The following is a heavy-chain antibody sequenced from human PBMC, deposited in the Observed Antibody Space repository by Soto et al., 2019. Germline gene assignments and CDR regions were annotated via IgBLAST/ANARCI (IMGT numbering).Heavy chain of an antibody. J-gene: IGHJ6*01. D-gene: IGHD1-26*01. CDR2: IIPFFGTS. V-gene: IGHV1-69*01. CDR3: ARLGHITNYGMAV. Sequence: QVQLVQSGAEVKKPGSSVKVSCEASGGTFSSYPINWVRQAPGQWLEWMGGIIPFFGTSNYAQKFQGRVTITADDSTSTAYVELRSLRSEDTVVYYCARLGHITNYGMAVWGEGATVTVSS. CDR1: GGTFSSYP.